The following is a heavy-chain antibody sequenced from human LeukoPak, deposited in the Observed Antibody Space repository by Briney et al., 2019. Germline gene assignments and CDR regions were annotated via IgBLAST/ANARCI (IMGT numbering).Heavy chain of an antibody. CDR2: IYYSGST. CDR1: GGSISSSSYY. J-gene: IGHJ4*02. CDR3: ARQKQLANYFDY. V-gene: IGHV4-39*01. D-gene: IGHD6-6*01. Sequence: SETLSLTCTVSGGSISSSSYYWGWIRQPPGKGLEWIGSIYYSGSTYYNPSLKSRVTISVDTSKNQFSLKLSSVTAADTAVYYCARQKQLANYFDYWGQGTLVTVSS.